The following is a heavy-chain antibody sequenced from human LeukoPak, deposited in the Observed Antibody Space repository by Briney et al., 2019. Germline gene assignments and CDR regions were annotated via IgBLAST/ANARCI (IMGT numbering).Heavy chain of an antibody. CDR2: TYYRSKWSF. CDR3: ARGKYTSFDN. CDR1: GDSIFTNNFA. V-gene: IGHV6-1*01. Sequence: SQTLSLTCAVSGDSIFTNNFAWNWIRQAPSRGLEWLGRTYYRSKWSFDYAVSVKSRITINADTSKNKFPLKLSSVTPEDTAVYYCARGKYTSFDNWGQGTLVTVSS. D-gene: IGHD6-6*01. J-gene: IGHJ4*02.